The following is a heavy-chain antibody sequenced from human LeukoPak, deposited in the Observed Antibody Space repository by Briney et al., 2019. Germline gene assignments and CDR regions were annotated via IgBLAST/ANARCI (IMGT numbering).Heavy chain of an antibody. CDR2: MNPNSGNT. Sequence: GASVKVSCKASGYTFTSYDINWVRQATGQGLEWVGWMNPNSGNTGYAQKFQGRVTMTRNTSISTAYMELSSLRSEDTAVYYCVATYYYDSSGYYYSDYWGQGTLVTVSS. V-gene: IGHV1-8*01. J-gene: IGHJ4*02. D-gene: IGHD3-22*01. CDR1: GYTFTSYD. CDR3: VATYYYDSSGYYYSDY.